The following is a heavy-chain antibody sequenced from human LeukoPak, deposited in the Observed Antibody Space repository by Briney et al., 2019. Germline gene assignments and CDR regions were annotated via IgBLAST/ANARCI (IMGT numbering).Heavy chain of an antibody. CDR1: GFHFSSYA. CDR2: IIDSGEST. V-gene: IGHV3-23*01. D-gene: IGHD3-16*01. CDR3: AKLGGQELHNYYVAV. J-gene: IGHJ6*03. Sequence: GGSLRLSCAASGFHFSSYAMSWVRQAPGKGLEWVSGIIDSGESTYYANFAKGRFTISRDNSNNTLYLQMNSLRAEDTAVYYCAKLGGQELHNYYVAVCGKGTTVAVSS.